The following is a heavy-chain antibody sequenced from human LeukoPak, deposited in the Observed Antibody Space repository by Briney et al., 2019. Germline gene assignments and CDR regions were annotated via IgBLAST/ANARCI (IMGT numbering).Heavy chain of an antibody. V-gene: IGHV3-23*01. CDR2: ISGSGGGT. CDR1: GFTFSSYA. CDR3: AKGRPYSSGPSVIEY. D-gene: IGHD6-19*01. J-gene: IGHJ4*02. Sequence: GGSLRLSCAASGFTFSSYAMSWVRQAPEKGLEWVSTISGSGGGTYYADSVKGRFTISRDDSKNTLYLQMNSLRAEDTAVYYCAKGRPYSSGPSVIEYWGQGTLVTVSS.